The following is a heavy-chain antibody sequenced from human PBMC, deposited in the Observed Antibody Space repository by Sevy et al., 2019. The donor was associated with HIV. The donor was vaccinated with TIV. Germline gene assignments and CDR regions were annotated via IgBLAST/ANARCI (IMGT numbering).Heavy chain of an antibody. D-gene: IGHD3-22*01. Sequence: GGSLRLSCVASGFRFSDEPMNWVRQAPGKGLEWVSSISSSSSYIYYADSVKGRFTISRDNAKNSLYLQMNSLRAEDTAVYYCASANDYYDSSGNWFDPWGQGTLVTVSS. CDR3: ASANDYYDSSGNWFDP. CDR1: GFRFSDEP. J-gene: IGHJ5*02. CDR2: ISSSSSYI. V-gene: IGHV3-21*01.